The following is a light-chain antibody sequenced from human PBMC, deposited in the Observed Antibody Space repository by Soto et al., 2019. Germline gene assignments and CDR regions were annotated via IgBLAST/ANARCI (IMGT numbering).Light chain of an antibody. CDR3: QQYNSYPWT. V-gene: IGKV1-5*03. Sequence: DIQMTQSPSTLSASVGDRVTITCRASQSISSWLAWYQQKPGKAPKLLIYKASSLESGGPSRFSGSGSGTECNHTIRSLQPDDFATYYCQQYNSYPWTFGQGTKVESK. CDR1: QSISSW. CDR2: KAS. J-gene: IGKJ1*01.